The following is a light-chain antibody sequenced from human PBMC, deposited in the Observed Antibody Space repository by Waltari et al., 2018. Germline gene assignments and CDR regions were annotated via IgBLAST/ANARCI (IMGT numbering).Light chain of an antibody. Sequence: QSALTQPASVSGSPRQSITISCTGTNSDIGGYRYVSWYQHHSGKAPKLMIFGVSDRPSGVSNRFSSSKSGNTASLTISGLQAEDEADYYCSSFTSSGTWVFGGGTRVTVL. CDR1: NSDIGGYRY. CDR3: SSFTSSGTWV. J-gene: IGLJ3*02. V-gene: IGLV2-14*03. CDR2: GVS.